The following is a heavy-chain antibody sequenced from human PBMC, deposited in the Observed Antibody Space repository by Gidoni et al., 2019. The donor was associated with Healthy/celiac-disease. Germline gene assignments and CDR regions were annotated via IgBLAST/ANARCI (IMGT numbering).Heavy chain of an antibody. J-gene: IGHJ4*02. CDR2: IYHSGST. CDR1: VCSISSSNW. Sequence: QVQLQESGPGLVKPSGTLSLTCAVSVCSISSSNWWSWVRQPPGKGLEWIGEIYHSGSTNYNPALKSRVTISVDKSKNQFSLKLSSVTAADTAVYYCASSDGGYYDSSGYLYWGQGTLVTVSS. D-gene: IGHD3-22*01. CDR3: ASSDGGYYDSSGYLY. V-gene: IGHV4-4*02.